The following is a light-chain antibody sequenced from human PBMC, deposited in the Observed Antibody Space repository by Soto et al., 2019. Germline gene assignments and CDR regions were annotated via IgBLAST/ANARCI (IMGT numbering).Light chain of an antibody. CDR2: GAS. CDR1: QSVNSN. J-gene: IGKJ4*01. V-gene: IGKV3-15*01. Sequence: EVVMTQSPATLSVSPGERATLSCRASQSVNSNLAWYQQKPGQAPSLLIHGASTRAPDIPARFSGSGSGTDFTLTISSLKSEDFAVYYCQQYHTWPLGLTFGGGTRVEIK. CDR3: QQYHTWPLGLT.